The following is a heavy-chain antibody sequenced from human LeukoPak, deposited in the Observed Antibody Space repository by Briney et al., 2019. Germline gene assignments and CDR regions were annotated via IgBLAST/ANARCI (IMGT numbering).Heavy chain of an antibody. Sequence: GASVKVSCKASGYTFTTYAISWVRQAPGQGLEWMGWIKTYDVNTNYAQKPQGRVTMATDTSTSTAYMELSRLRSEDTAVYYCASKGRGVTKFDYWGQGTLVTVSS. CDR2: IKTYDVNT. CDR1: GYTFTTYA. D-gene: IGHD3-10*01. V-gene: IGHV1-18*01. CDR3: ASKGRGVTKFDY. J-gene: IGHJ4*02.